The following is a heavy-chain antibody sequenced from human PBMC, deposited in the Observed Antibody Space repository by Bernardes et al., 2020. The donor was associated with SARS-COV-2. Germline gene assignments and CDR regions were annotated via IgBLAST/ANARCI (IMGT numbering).Heavy chain of an antibody. Sequence: VKVSCKASGYTFTSYAMNWVRQAPGQGLEWMGWINTNTGNPTYAQGFTGRFVFSLDTSVSTAYLQISSLKAEDTAVYYCARDHGRFGSGWDYYYYGMDVWGQGTTVTVSS. CDR2: INTNTGNP. CDR1: GYTFTSYA. J-gene: IGHJ6*02. D-gene: IGHD6-19*01. V-gene: IGHV7-4-1*02. CDR3: ARDHGRFGSGWDYYYYGMDV.